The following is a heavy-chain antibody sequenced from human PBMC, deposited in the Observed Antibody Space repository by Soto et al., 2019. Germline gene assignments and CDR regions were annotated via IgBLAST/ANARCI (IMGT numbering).Heavy chain of an antibody. D-gene: IGHD6-6*01. CDR3: ARMVGIEYSRSVIDY. CDR2: INHSGST. V-gene: IGHV4-34*01. CDR1: GGSFSGYY. Sequence: QVQLQQRGAGLLKPSETLSLTCAVYGGSFSGYYWSWIRQPPGKGLEWIGEINHSGSTNYNPSLKSRVTISVDTSKNQFSLQLGSVTAADTAVYYCARMVGIEYSRSVIDYWGQGTLVPVSS. J-gene: IGHJ4*02.